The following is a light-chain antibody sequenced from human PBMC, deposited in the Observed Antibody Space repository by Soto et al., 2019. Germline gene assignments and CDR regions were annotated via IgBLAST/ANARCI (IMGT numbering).Light chain of an antibody. CDR2: KAS. CDR3: QQYXSYPWT. J-gene: IGKJ1*01. CDR1: QSISSW. Sequence: DIQMTQSPSTLYASVGDRVTITCRASQSISSWLAWYQQKPGKVPKILMYKASSLESGVPSRFSGSGSGTEFTLTISSLQPDDFATYYCQQYXSYPWTFGQGTKV. V-gene: IGKV1-5*03.